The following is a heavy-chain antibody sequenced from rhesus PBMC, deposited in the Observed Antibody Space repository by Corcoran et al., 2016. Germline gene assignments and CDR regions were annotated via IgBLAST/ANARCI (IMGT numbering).Heavy chain of an antibody. V-gene: IGHV4S10*01. D-gene: IGHD6-31*01. CDR1: GASITDNYW. CDR2: IYGSNPSS. CDR3: ARGAGIAATGYYFDY. J-gene: IGHJ4*01. Sequence: QVQLQESGPGRVKPSETLSLTCAVSGASITDNYWWSWIRQPPGMGLEWIGYIYGSNPSSNHTPSLKSRVTISKDTSNNHFSLKLNSVAAADTATYFCARGAGIAATGYYFDYWGQGVLVPVSS.